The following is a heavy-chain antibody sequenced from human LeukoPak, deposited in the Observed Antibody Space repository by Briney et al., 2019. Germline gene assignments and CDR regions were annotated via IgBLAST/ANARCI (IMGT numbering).Heavy chain of an antibody. D-gene: IGHD5-18*01. CDR3: AGSAADAQVDTAMFHKQNNWFDP. J-gene: IGHJ5*02. Sequence: PSETLSLTCAVYGGSFSGYYWSWIRQPPGKGLEWIGEVNHRGSTNYNPSLKSRVTISVDTSKNQFSLKLSSVTAADTAVYYCAGSAADAQVDTAMFHKQNNWFDPWGQGTLVTVSS. CDR2: VNHRGST. CDR1: GGSFSGYY. V-gene: IGHV4-34*01.